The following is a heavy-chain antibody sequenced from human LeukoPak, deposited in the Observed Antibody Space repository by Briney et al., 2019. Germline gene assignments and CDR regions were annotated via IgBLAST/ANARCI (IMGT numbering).Heavy chain of an antibody. V-gene: IGHV4-61*02. CDR1: GDSISSGSYY. D-gene: IGHD1-26*01. J-gene: IGHJ4*02. Sequence: SETLSLTCTVSGDSISSGSYYWSWIRQPAGKGLEWIGRIYTSGSTNYNPSLKSRVTISVDTSKNQFSLKLSSVTAADTAVYYCARASGVVGADYWGQGTLVTVSS. CDR3: ARASGVVGADY. CDR2: IYTSGST.